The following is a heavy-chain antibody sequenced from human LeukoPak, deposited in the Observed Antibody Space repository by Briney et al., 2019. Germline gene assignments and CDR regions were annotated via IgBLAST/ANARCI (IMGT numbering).Heavy chain of an antibody. CDR3: ARDVGLEMAIQSEIGAFDI. V-gene: IGHV3-66*02. Sequence: QPGGSLRLSCPARVFTVSINYMSWVRQAPGKGLEWVSVIYSGGSTYYADSVKGRFTIYRYNSKSTLYLQMNSLRAEDTAVYYCARDVGLEMAIQSEIGAFDIWGQGTMVTVSS. CDR1: VFTVSINY. CDR2: IYSGGST. J-gene: IGHJ3*02. D-gene: IGHD5-24*01.